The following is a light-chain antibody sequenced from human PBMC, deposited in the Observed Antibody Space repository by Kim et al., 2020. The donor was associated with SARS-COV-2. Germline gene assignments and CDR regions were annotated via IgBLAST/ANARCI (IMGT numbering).Light chain of an antibody. V-gene: IGLV2-14*03. J-gene: IGLJ2*01. CDR3: SSYTDDSTVI. Sequence: GQPSPNSCHGTSSDVGGYNFGSWYQQHPGKAPKLMIYDVSTRPSGVSNRFSGSKSGNTASLTISGLQAEDEADYYCSSYTDDSTVIFGGGTQLTVL. CDR1: SSDVGGYNF. CDR2: DVS.